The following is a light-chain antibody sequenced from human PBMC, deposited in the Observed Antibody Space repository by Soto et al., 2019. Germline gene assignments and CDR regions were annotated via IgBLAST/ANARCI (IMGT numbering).Light chain of an antibody. Sequence: DIQMTQSPSSLSASVGDRVIITCQASQDISNYLNWYQKKPGKAPKLLIYDVFNLEAGVPSRFSGSGSGTDFTLNISSLQPEYIATYYCQQYDNLFFSFGGGTRVEIK. J-gene: IGKJ4*01. CDR3: QQYDNLFFS. V-gene: IGKV1-33*01. CDR2: DVF. CDR1: QDISNY.